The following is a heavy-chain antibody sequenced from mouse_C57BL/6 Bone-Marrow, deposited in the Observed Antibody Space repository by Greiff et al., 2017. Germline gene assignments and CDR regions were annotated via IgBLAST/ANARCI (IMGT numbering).Heavy chain of an antibody. D-gene: IGHD2-1*01. V-gene: IGHV14-4*01. CDR3: TPIYYDAMDY. J-gene: IGHJ4*01. Sequence: VQLQQSGAELVRPGASVKLSCTASGFNIKDDYMHWVKQRPEQGLEWIGWLDPENGDTEYASKFQGKATITADPSSNTAYLQLSSLTSEDTAVYYCTPIYYDAMDYWGQGTSVTVSS. CDR1: GFNIKDDY. CDR2: LDPENGDT.